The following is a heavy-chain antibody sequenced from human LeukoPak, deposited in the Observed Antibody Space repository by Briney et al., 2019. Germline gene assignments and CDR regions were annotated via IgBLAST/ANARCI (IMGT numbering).Heavy chain of an antibody. CDR2: IIPILGIA. D-gene: IGHD2-21*01. V-gene: IGHV1-69*04. Sequence: SVKVSCKASGGTFSSYAISWVRQAPGQGLEWMGRIIPILGIANYAQKFQGRVTITADKSTSTAYMELSSLRSEDTAVYYCARDDPINAFDIWGQGTMVTVSS. J-gene: IGHJ3*02. CDR1: GGTFSSYA. CDR3: ARDDPINAFDI.